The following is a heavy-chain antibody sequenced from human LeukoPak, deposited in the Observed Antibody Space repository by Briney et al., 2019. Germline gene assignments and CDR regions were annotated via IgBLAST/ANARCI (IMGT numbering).Heavy chain of an antibody. CDR2: ISSSSSTI. D-gene: IGHD3-3*01. V-gene: IGHV3-48*01. J-gene: IGHJ3*02. CDR1: GFTFSSYS. Sequence: GGSLRLSCAASGFTFSSYSMIWVRQAPGKGLEWVSYISSSSSTIFYADSVKGRFTISRDNAKNSLYLQMNSLRAEDTSVYYRARDSARGYDFWSGYYSAFDIWGQGTMVTVSS. CDR3: ARDSARGYDFWSGYYSAFDI.